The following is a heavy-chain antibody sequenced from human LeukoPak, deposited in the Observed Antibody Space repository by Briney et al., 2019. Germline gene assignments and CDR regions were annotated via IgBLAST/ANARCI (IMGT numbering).Heavy chain of an antibody. J-gene: IGHJ4*02. V-gene: IGHV4-34*01. CDR2: VNPGGST. Sequence: SETLSLTCAVYAGSFSGYNWTWIRQPPGKGLEWIGEVNPGGSTSYNPSLKSRVTISLDTSKKQFSLKLRSVTAADTAVYYCARALGYSSSSFDYWGQGTLVTVSS. CDR3: ARALGYSSSSFDY. CDR1: AGSFSGYN. D-gene: IGHD6-6*01.